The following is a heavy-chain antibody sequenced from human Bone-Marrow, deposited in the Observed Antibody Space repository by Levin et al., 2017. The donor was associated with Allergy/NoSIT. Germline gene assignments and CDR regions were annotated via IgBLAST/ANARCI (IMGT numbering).Heavy chain of an antibody. CDR2: ISGSGGST. Sequence: PGGSLRLSCAASGFTFSSYAMSWVRQAPGKGLEWVSAISGSGGSTYYADSVKGRFTISRDNSKNTLYLQMNSLRAEDTAVYYCATLGATTSDYGMDVWGQGTTVTVSS. CDR1: GFTFSSYA. V-gene: IGHV3-23*01. J-gene: IGHJ6*02. D-gene: IGHD1-26*01. CDR3: ATLGATTSDYGMDV.